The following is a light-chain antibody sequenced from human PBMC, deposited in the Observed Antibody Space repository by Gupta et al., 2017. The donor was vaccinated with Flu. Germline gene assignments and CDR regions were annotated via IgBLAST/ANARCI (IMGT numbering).Light chain of an antibody. CDR3: QKRSNWPPYT. Sequence: ETELTQSTATLSLSTGERDTLSCRARQSVGTYLAWYQKKPGQAPRLLIYDASNTATGIPARFSGSGSGTDFTLTISSLEPEDFAVYYCQKRSNWPPYTFGQGTRLEIK. V-gene: IGKV3-11*01. CDR1: QSVGTY. CDR2: DAS. J-gene: IGKJ2*01.